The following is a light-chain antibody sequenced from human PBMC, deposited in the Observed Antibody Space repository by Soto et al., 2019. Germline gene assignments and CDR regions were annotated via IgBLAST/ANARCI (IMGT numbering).Light chain of an antibody. CDR3: QQGHNWPLT. CDR2: SAS. Sequence: EIVMTQSPATLYVSPGERATLSCRASQSISTELAWYQQKPGPPPRLLIYSASTRATGVPARFTGSGSGSEFTLTISGLQSEDFAVYYCQQGHNWPLTFGQGTRLEI. V-gene: IGKV3-15*01. J-gene: IGKJ2*01. CDR1: QSISTE.